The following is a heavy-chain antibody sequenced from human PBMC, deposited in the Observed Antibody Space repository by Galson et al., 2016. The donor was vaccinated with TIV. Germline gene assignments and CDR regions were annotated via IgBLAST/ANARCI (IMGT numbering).Heavy chain of an antibody. V-gene: IGHV3-66*02. CDR1: GFTVSDNY. J-gene: IGHJ6*02. CDR3: ARDRRHCGDECFLRYYYGMDV. D-gene: IGHD2-21*01. CDR2: IYTGGNT. Sequence: SLRLSCAASGFTVSDNYMTWVRRAPGKGLEWASMIYTGGNTYYADSVQGRFTISRDSSKNVLYLQMTSLRGEDTAVYFCARDRRHCGDECFLRYYYGMDVWGQGTTVTVSS.